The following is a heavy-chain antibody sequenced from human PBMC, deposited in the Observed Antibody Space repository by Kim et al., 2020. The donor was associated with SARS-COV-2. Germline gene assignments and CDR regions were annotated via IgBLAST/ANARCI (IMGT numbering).Heavy chain of an antibody. CDR2: IYYSGST. CDR3: ARDRYYDSSGSDYYYGMDV. J-gene: IGHJ6*02. Sequence: SETLSLTCTVSGGSISSGGYYWSWIRQHPGKGLEWIGYIYYSGSTYYNPSLKSRVTISVDTSKNQFSLKLSSVTAADTAVYYCARDRYYDSSGSDYYYGMDVWGQGTTVTVSS. V-gene: IGHV4-31*03. CDR1: GGSISSGGYY. D-gene: IGHD3-22*01.